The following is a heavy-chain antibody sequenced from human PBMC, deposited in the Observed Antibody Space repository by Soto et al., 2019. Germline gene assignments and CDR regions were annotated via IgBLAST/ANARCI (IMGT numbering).Heavy chain of an antibody. CDR1: GGSFNDYY. Sequence: SETLSLTCAVYGGSFNDYYWSWIRQPPGKGLEWIGEINHSGNTKYNPSLKSRVTISVDTSKNQFSLKLSSVTAADTAVYYCVRGHFGVVIIPYYYYCLDVWGQGTTVT. V-gene: IGHV4-34*01. CDR3: VRGHFGVVIIPYYYYCLDV. D-gene: IGHD3-3*01. CDR2: INHSGNT. J-gene: IGHJ6*02.